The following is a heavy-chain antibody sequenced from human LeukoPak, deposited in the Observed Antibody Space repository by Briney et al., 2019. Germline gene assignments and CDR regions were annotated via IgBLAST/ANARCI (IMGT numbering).Heavy chain of an antibody. CDR3: ARSKRGYCSSTSCYFFGY. D-gene: IGHD2-2*01. CDR1: GYTFTGYY. V-gene: IGHV1-2*06. J-gene: IGHJ4*02. Sequence: ASVKVSCKASGYTFTGYYMHWVRQAPGQGLEWMGRINPNSGGTNYAQKFQGRVTMTRDTSISTAYMELSRLRSDDTAVYYCARSKRGYCSSTSCYFFGYWGQGTLVTVSS. CDR2: INPNSGGT.